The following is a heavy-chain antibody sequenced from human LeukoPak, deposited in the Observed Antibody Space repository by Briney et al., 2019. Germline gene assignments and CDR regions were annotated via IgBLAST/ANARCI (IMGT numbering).Heavy chain of an antibody. J-gene: IGHJ4*02. CDR1: GSTFSSYS. D-gene: IGHD5-18*01. CDR2: ISSSSSTI. CDR3: AGGYSYGSSFDY. Sequence: GGALRLSCAASGSTFSSYSMNWVRQAPGKGLEWVSYISSSSSTIYYADSVKGRFTISRDNAKNSLYLQMNSLRAEDTAVYYCAGGYSYGSSFDYWGQGTLVTVSS. V-gene: IGHV3-48*01.